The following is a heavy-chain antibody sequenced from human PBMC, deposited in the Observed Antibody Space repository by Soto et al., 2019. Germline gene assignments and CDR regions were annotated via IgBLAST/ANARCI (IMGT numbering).Heavy chain of an antibody. CDR1: GGSISSGGYY. Sequence: TLSLTCTVSGGSISSGGYYWSWIRQHPGKGLEWIGYIYYSGSTYYNPSLKSRVTISVDTSKNQFSLKVSSVTAADTAVYYCARVDRRSGELSLDYWGQGTLVTASS. CDR2: IYYSGST. D-gene: IGHD3-16*02. J-gene: IGHJ4*02. CDR3: ARVDRRSGELSLDY. V-gene: IGHV4-31*03.